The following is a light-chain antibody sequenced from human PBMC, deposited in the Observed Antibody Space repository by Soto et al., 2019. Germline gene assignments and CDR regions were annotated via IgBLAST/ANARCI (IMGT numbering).Light chain of an antibody. V-gene: IGKV1-13*02. CDR3: QTFNSYLLT. Sequence: AIQLTQSPSSLSASVGDRVTITCRASQGISSALAWYQQKPGKTPKLLIYDASSLESRVPSRFSGSESGTDFTLTISSLQPEDFAPYYCQTFNSYLLTFGGGTKVEIK. J-gene: IGKJ4*01. CDR2: DAS. CDR1: QGISSA.